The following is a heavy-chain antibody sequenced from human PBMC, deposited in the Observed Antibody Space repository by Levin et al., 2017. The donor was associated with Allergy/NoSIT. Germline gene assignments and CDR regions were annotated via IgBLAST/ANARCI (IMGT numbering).Heavy chain of an antibody. J-gene: IGHJ4*02. D-gene: IGHD7-27*01. Sequence: GESLKISCSASGFTFNKNTMQWVRQAPGKGLEHVSAISNNGGRTYYTDSVKGRFTISRDNSKNTLYLQMSSLRPEDTAMYYCVKNGDSCELGYWGQGTLVTVSS. CDR1: GFTFNKNT. CDR3: VKNGDSCELGY. V-gene: IGHV3-64D*06. CDR2: ISNNGGRT.